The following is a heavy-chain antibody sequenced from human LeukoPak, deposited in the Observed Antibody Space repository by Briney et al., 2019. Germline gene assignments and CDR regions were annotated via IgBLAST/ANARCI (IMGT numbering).Heavy chain of an antibody. J-gene: IGHJ4*02. CDR1: GFTFDDYT. V-gene: IGHV3-9*01. Sequence: GGSLRLSCAASGFTFDDYTMHWVRQAPGKGLGWVSGISWNSGSIGYADSVKGRFTISRDNAKNSLYLQMNSLRAEDTALYYCAKDKYSSSLFYFDYWGQGTLVTVSS. D-gene: IGHD6-6*01. CDR2: ISWNSGSI. CDR3: AKDKYSSSLFYFDY.